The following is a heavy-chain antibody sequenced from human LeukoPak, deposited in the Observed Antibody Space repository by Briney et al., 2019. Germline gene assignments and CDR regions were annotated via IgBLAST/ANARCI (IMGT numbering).Heavy chain of an antibody. V-gene: IGHV3-30*18. J-gene: IGHJ4*02. CDR3: AKDYLQYGDYGYFDY. CDR2: ISYDGSNK. Sequence: GGSLRLSCAASGFTFSSYGMHWVRQAPGKGLEWVAVISYDGSNKYYADSVKGRFTISRDNSKNTLYLQMNSLRAEDTAVYYCAKDYLQYGDYGYFDYWGQGTLVTVSS. CDR1: GFTFSSYG. D-gene: IGHD4-17*01.